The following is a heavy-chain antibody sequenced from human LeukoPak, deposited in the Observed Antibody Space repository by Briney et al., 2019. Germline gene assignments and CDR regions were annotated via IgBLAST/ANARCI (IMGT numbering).Heavy chain of an antibody. D-gene: IGHD1/OR15-1a*01. Sequence: SVKVSCKASGSTFSSYAISWVRQAPGRGLEWMGGIIPIFGTANYAQKFQGRVTITADESTSTAYMELSSLRSEDTAVYYCARGLEHYYYYYMDVWGKGTTVTVSS. J-gene: IGHJ6*03. CDR1: GSTFSSYA. CDR2: IIPIFGTA. CDR3: ARGLEHYYYYYMDV. V-gene: IGHV1-69*01.